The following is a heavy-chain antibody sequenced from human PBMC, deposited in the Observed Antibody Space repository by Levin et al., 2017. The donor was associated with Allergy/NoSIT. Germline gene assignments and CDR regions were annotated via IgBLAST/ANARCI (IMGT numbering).Heavy chain of an antibody. V-gene: IGHV3-74*01. J-gene: IGHJ5*02. CDR3: ARGCITMVRGVIPPYNWFDP. Sequence: LPFSSSFFPFLLSFLPFFLPSPFQGLVWVSRINSDGSSTSYADSVKGRFTISRDNAKNTLYLQMNSLRAEDTAVYYCARGCITMVRGVIPPYNWFDPWGQGTLVTVSS. CDR2: INSDGSST. CDR1: FFPFLLSF. D-gene: IGHD3-10*01.